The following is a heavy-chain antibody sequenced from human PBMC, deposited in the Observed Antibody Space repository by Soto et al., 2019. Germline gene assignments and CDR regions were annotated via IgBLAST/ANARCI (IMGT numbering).Heavy chain of an antibody. Sequence: SETLSLTCAVYGGSFSGYYWSWIRQPPGKGLEWIGEINHSGSTNYNPSLKSRVTISVDTSKNQFSLKLSSVTAADTAVYYCARGVYYFDYWGQGTLVTVSS. CDR1: GGSFSGYY. J-gene: IGHJ4*02. CDR2: INHSGST. CDR3: ARGVYYFDY. V-gene: IGHV4-34*01.